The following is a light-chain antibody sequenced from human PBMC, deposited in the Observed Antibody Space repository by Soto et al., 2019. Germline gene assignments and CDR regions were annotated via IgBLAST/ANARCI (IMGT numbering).Light chain of an antibody. V-gene: IGKV3D-20*02. Sequence: PGERVTLSFRASQSVSSSYLTWYQQKPGQAPRLLIYGASSRATGIPDRFSGSGSGTDFTLTISSLEPEDFAVYYCQQRSNWPLTFGGGTKVDIK. J-gene: IGKJ4*01. CDR1: QSVSSSY. CDR3: QQRSNWPLT. CDR2: GAS.